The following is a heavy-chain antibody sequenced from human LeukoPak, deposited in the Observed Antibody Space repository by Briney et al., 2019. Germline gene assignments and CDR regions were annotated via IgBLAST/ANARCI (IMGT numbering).Heavy chain of an antibody. V-gene: IGHV1-8*02. CDR1: GYTFTGYY. CDR3: ARETDFDY. J-gene: IGHJ4*02. CDR2: MNPNSGNT. Sequence: ASVKVSCKASGYTFTGYYMHWVRQAPGQGLEWMGWMNPNSGNTGYAQKFQGRVTMTRNTSISTAYMELSSLRSEDTAVYYCARETDFDYWGQGTLVTVSS.